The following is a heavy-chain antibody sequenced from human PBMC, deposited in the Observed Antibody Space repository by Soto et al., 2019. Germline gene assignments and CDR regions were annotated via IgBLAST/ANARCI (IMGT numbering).Heavy chain of an antibody. CDR1: GYSFTSYW. CDR2: IYPGDSDT. D-gene: IGHD5-18*01. V-gene: IGHV5-51*01. Sequence: GESLKISCKGSGYSFTSYWIGWVRQMPGKGLEWMGIIYPGDSDTRYSPSFQGQVTISADKSISTAYLQWSSLKASDTAMYYCARRTDTAMAADAFDIWGQGTVVTVSS. J-gene: IGHJ3*02. CDR3: ARRTDTAMAADAFDI.